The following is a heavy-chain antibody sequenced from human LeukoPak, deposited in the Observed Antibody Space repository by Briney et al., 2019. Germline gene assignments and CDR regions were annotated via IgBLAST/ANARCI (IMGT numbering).Heavy chain of an antibody. J-gene: IGHJ5*02. V-gene: IGHV3-48*03. CDR2: ITSSGTTI. CDR3: ARDRITATGSTWFDP. CDR1: GFTFSNYE. D-gene: IGHD6-13*01. Sequence: GGPLRLSCAASGFTFSNYEMNWVRQAPGKGLEWLSYITSSGTTIYYADSVKGRFTISRDNAKNSLYLQMNSLTAEDTAVYYCARDRITATGSTWFDPWGQGTLVTVSS.